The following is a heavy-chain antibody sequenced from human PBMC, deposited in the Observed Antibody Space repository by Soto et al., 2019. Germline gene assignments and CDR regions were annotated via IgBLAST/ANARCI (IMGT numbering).Heavy chain of an antibody. V-gene: IGHV3-43*01. J-gene: IGHJ6*02. CDR3: AKDISPSSGFLRGEYYYYYYGMDV. CDR2: ISWDGGST. CDR1: GFTLDDYT. Sequence: GGSLRLSCAASGFTLDDYTMHWVRQAPGKGLEWVSLISWDGGSTYYADSVKGRLTISRDNSKNSLYLQMKSLRTEDTALYYCAKDISPSSGFLRGEYYYYYYGMDVWGQGTTVTVSS. D-gene: IGHD6-19*01.